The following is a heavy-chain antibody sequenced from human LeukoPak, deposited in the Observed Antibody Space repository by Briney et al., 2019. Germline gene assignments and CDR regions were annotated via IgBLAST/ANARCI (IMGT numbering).Heavy chain of an antibody. Sequence: GGSLRPSCAASGFTFSGYWMSWVRQAPGKGLEWVAKIKQDGSDKYYADSVKGRFTISRDNAKNSLYLQMNSLRAEDTAVYYCARDLMTTVTKALNYWGQGTLVTVSS. CDR1: GFTFSGYW. CDR3: ARDLMTTVTKALNY. V-gene: IGHV3-7*01. D-gene: IGHD4-17*01. J-gene: IGHJ4*02. CDR2: IKQDGSDK.